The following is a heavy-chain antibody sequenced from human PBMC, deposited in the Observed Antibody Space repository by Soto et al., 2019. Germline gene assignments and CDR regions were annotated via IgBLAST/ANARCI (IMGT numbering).Heavy chain of an antibody. Sequence: PGESLKISCKGSGYRFDTYWIAWVRQMPGKGLEWIGFIYPSDSSIKYSPSFQGQVTISGDKSISTAYLQWSSLKASDTAIYYCARLYTSGSPFDYWGQGTLVTVSS. J-gene: IGHJ4*02. V-gene: IGHV5-51*01. CDR2: IYPSDSSI. D-gene: IGHD6-19*01. CDR3: ARLYTSGSPFDY. CDR1: GYRFDTYW.